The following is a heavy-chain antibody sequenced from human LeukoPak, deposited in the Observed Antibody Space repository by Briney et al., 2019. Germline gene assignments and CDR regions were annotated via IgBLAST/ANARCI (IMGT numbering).Heavy chain of an antibody. CDR3: ARAYYNFWSGYIGVDY. V-gene: IGHV1-18*01. CDR2: ISAYNGNT. J-gene: IGHJ4*02. Sequence: APVKVSCKASGYTFTSYGISWVRQAPGQGLECRGCISAYNGNTNYAQKFQGRVTMTTDTSTSTAYMELRSLRSDDTAVYYCARAYYNFWSGYIGVDYWGQGTLVTVSS. D-gene: IGHD3-3*01. CDR1: GYTFTSYG.